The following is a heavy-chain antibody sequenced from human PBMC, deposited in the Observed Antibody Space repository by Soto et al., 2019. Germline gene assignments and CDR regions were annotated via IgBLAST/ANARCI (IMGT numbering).Heavy chain of an antibody. Sequence: ESGGGLVQPGGSLRLSCAVSGFTFSSSEKYWVRQAPGKGLEWISYIHPSGQPIFYADSVKGRFTISRDNANNSLFLQMNSLRAEDTAVYYCARRASRWGQGTMVTVSS. D-gene: IGHD1-26*01. CDR3: ARRASR. V-gene: IGHV3-48*03. CDR1: GFTFSSSE. J-gene: IGHJ3*01. CDR2: IHPSGQPI.